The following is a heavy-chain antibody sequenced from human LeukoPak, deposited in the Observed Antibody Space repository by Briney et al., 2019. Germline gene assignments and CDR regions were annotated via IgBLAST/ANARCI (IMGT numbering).Heavy chain of an antibody. CDR2: IYYSGST. D-gene: IGHD1-7*01. CDR1: GGSISSYY. CDR3: ARNPNWNYEGSWFDP. Sequence: SETLSLTCTVSGGSISSYYWSWIRQPPGKGLEWIGYIYYSGSTNYNPSLKSRVTISVDTSKNQFSLKLSSVTAADTAVYYCARNPNWNYEGSWFDPWGQGTLVTVSS. V-gene: IGHV4-59*01. J-gene: IGHJ5*02.